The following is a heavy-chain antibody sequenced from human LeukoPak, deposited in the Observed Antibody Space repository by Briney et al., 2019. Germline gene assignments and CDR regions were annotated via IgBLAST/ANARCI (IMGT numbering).Heavy chain of an antibody. J-gene: IGHJ4*02. V-gene: IGHV1-58*02. CDR2: IVVGSGNT. D-gene: IGHD6-19*01. Sequence: SVKVSCKASGFTFTSSAMQWVRQARGQRLEWIGWIVVGSGNTNYAQKFQERVTITRDMSTSTAYMELSSLRSEGTAVYYCAAAPSYSSGWYHFDYWGQGTLVTVSS. CDR1: GFTFTSSA. CDR3: AAAPSYSSGWYHFDY.